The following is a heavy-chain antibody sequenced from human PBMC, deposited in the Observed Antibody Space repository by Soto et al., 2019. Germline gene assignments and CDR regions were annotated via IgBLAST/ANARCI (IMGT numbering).Heavy chain of an antibody. J-gene: IGHJ3*02. Sequence: QVQLQESGPGLVKPSQTLSLTCSVSGGSISSSGYYWSWIRQHPGKGLEWIGNIYYGGSTNYNPSLKSRVTISVDTSKNQFSLKLSSLTAADTAVFFCARDSTPDAFDIWGQGTMVTVSS. CDR3: ARDSTPDAFDI. V-gene: IGHV4-31*03. CDR2: IYYGGST. CDR1: GGSISSSGYY.